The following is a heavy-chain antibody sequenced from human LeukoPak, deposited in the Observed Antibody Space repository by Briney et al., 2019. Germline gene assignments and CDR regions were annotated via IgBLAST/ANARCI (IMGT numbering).Heavy chain of an antibody. CDR2: IYHSGST. V-gene: IGHV4-38-2*02. CDR3: ARDSTVQLWSSYWYFDP. D-gene: IGHD5-18*01. Sequence: SETLSLTCAVSGYSISSGHYWGWIRQPPGKGLEWIGHIYHSGSTYYNPSLKSRVTISVDTSKNQFSLKLSSVTAADTAVYYCARDSTVQLWSSYWYFDPWGRGTLVTVSS. CDR1: GYSISSGHY. J-gene: IGHJ2*01.